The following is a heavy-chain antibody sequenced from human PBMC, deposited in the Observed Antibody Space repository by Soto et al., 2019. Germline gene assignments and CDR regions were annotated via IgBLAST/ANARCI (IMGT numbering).Heavy chain of an antibody. V-gene: IGHV3-21*01. J-gene: IGHJ4*02. CDR2: ISSSSDYM. D-gene: IGHD3-10*01. Sequence: GGSLRLSCVASGFTFSSSRMNWVRQAPGKGLEWVSFISSSSDYMYYADSVKGRFTVPRDNAKNLLYLQMDSLRAEDTAVYYCARDGITMIRGITVFDFWGQGTLVTVSS. CDR1: GFTFSSSR. CDR3: ARDGITMIRGITVFDF.